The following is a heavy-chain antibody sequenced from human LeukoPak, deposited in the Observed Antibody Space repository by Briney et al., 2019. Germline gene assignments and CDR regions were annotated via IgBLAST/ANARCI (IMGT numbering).Heavy chain of an antibody. CDR3: ARGSIVGATGGDY. V-gene: IGHV3-23*01. CDR1: GFTFSSYA. D-gene: IGHD1-26*01. Sequence: GGSLRLSCAASGFTFSSYAMSWVRQAPGKGLEWVSAISGSGGSTYYADSVKGRFTISRDNSKNSLYLQMNSLRAEDTAVYYCARGSIVGATGGDYWGQGTLVTVSS. J-gene: IGHJ4*02. CDR2: ISGSGGST.